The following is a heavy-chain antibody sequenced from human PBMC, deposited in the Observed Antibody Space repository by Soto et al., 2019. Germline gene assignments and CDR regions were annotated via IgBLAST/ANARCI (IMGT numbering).Heavy chain of an antibody. CDR3: AKEYYYDSSGYYGRVGYYYYGMDV. J-gene: IGHJ6*02. V-gene: IGHV3-30*18. D-gene: IGHD3-22*01. CDR2: ISYDGSNK. CDR1: GFTFSSYG. Sequence: QVQLVESGGGVVQPGRSLRLSCAASGFTFSSYGMHWVRQAPGKGLEWVAVISYDGSNKYYADSVKGRFTISRDNSKNPLYLQMNSLRAEDTAVYYCAKEYYYDSSGYYGRVGYYYYGMDVWGQGTTVTVSS.